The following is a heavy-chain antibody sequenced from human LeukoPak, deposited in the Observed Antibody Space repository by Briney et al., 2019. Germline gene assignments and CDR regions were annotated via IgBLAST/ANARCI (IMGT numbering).Heavy chain of an antibody. Sequence: SETLSLTCTVSGGAISSAAYYWGWVRQPPGKGLDWIGSIYYTGTTYYSPSLQTRATLSFDTSKNQFSLKLTSVTAADTAVYFCARRPIAAGNNWFDPWGQGTLVTVSS. CDR1: GGAISSAAYY. V-gene: IGHV4-39*01. J-gene: IGHJ5*02. CDR3: ARRPIAAGNNWFDP. D-gene: IGHD6-13*01. CDR2: IYYTGTT.